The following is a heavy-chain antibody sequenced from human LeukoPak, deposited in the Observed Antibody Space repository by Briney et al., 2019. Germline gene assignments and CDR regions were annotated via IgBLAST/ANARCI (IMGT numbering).Heavy chain of an antibody. V-gene: IGHV1-18*04. CDR1: GYTFTSYY. CDR3: ARDRKVQQWLGGNWFDP. CDR2: ISAYNGNT. J-gene: IGHJ5*02. D-gene: IGHD6-19*01. Sequence: VASVKVSCKASGYTFTSYYMHWVRQAPGQGLEWMGWISAYNGNTNYAQKLQGRVTMTTDTSTSTAYMELRRLRSDDTAVYYCARDRKVQQWLGGNWFDPWGQGTLVTVSS.